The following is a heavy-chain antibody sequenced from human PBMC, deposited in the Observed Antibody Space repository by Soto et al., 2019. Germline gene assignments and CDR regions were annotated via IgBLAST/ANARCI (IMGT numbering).Heavy chain of an antibody. J-gene: IGHJ3*01. CDR2: IWHDGSQK. V-gene: IGHV3-33*01. CDR1: GFTFSDYG. CDR3: EGRDDPFHV. Sequence: QVQLVESGGGVVQPGTSLRLSCVATGFTFSDYGIHWVRQAPGRGLEWVAVIWHDGSQKYLADSVRGRFTISRDTSKNTVYLQKNRLRAEDTAVYFCEGRDDPFHVWGQGTIVTVSS.